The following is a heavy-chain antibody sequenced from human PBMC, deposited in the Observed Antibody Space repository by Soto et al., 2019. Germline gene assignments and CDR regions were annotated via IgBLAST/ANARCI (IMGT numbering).Heavy chain of an antibody. CDR3: ARGGTYYYGSGSYNQMDV. CDR1: GGTFSSYA. V-gene: IGHV1-69*01. Sequence: QVQLVQSGAEVKKPGSSVKVSCKASGGTFSSYAISWVRQAPGQGLEWMGGIIPIFGTANYANQFQGRVTITPDESTSTAYMERISLRSEDTAVYYCARGGTYYYGSGSYNQMDVWGQGTTVTVSS. D-gene: IGHD3-10*01. CDR2: IIPIFGTA. J-gene: IGHJ6*02.